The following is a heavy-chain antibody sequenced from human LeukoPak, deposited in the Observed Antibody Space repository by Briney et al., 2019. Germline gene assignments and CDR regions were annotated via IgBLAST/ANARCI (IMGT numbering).Heavy chain of an antibody. D-gene: IGHD4-17*01. CDR2: MNPNSGNT. CDR3: ARDRGDDYGDYGGLDY. J-gene: IGHJ4*02. V-gene: IGHV1-8*01. CDR1: GYTFTSYD. Sequence: ASVKVSCKASGYTFTSYDINWVRQATGQGLEWMGWMNPNSGNTGYAQKFQGRVTMTRNTSISTAYMELSSLRSEDTAVYYCARDRGDDYGDYGGLDYWGQGTLVTVSS.